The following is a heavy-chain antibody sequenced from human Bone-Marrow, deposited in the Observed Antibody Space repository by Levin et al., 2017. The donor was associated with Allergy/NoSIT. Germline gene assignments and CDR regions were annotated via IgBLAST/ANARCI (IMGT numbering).Heavy chain of an antibody. CDR2: INPNNGAT. J-gene: IGHJ2*01. CDR1: GFAFTDYY. V-gene: IGHV1-2*02. Sequence: GESLKISCRASGFAFTDYYMHWVRQAPGQGLEWLGWINPNNGATKYALKFQDRVTMTRDTSISTAYMEFRRLRSDDTAVFYCARDPAVTRDGYFDLWGRGTLVSVSS. D-gene: IGHD4-17*01. CDR3: ARDPAVTRDGYFDL.